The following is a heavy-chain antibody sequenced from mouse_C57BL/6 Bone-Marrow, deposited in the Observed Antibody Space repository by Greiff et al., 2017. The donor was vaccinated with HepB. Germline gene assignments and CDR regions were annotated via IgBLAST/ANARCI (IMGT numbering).Heavy chain of an antibody. CDR1: GYTFTDYD. J-gene: IGHJ4*01. V-gene: IGHV1-15*01. CDR3: TKDYSNYVGAMDY. Sequence: QVQLQQSGAELVRPGASVTLSCKASGYTFTDYDMHWVKQTPVHGLEWIGAIDPETGGTAYNQKFKGKAILTADKSSSTAYMELRSLTSEDSAVYYCTKDYSNYVGAMDYWGQGTSVTVSS. D-gene: IGHD2-5*01. CDR2: IDPETGGT.